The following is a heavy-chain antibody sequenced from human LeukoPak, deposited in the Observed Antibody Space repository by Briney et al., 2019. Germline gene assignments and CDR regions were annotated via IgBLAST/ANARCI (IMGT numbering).Heavy chain of an antibody. D-gene: IGHD2-2*01. CDR1: GFTFSDYY. Sequence: GRSLRLSCAASGFTFSDYYMSWIRQAPGKGLEWVSYISSSGSTIYYADSVKGRFTISRDNAKNSLYLQMNSLRAEDTAVYYCARRSPAASYFDYWGQGTLVTVSS. CDR2: ISSSGSTI. J-gene: IGHJ4*02. V-gene: IGHV3-11*01. CDR3: ARRSPAASYFDY.